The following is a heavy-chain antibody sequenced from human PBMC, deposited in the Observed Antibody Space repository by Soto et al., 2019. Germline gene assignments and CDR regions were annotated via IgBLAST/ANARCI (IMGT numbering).Heavy chain of an antibody. J-gene: IGHJ3*02. CDR1: GFTFSSYA. D-gene: IGHD1-26*01. V-gene: IGHV3-23*01. CDR2: ISGSGGST. Sequence: GGSLRLSCAASGFTFSSYAMSWVRQAPGKGLEWVSAISGSGGSTYYADSVKGRFTISRDNSKNTLYLQMNSLRAEDKAVYYCAKGLENSGSYYARDAFDIWGQGTMVTVSS. CDR3: AKGLENSGSYYARDAFDI.